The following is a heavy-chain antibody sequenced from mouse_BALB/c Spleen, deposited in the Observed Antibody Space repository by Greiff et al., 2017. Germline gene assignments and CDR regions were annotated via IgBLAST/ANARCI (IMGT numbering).Heavy chain of an antibody. J-gene: IGHJ4*01. CDR3: ARGDYGSSYAMDY. V-gene: IGHV1-54*01. Sequence: QVQLKESGAELVRPGTSVKVSCKASGYAFTNYLIEWVKQRPGQGLEWIGVINPGSGGTNYNEKFKGKATLTADKSSSTAYMQLSSLTSDDSAVYFCARGDYGSSYAMDYWGQGTSVTVSS. CDR2: INPGSGGT. CDR1: GYAFTNYL. D-gene: IGHD1-1*01.